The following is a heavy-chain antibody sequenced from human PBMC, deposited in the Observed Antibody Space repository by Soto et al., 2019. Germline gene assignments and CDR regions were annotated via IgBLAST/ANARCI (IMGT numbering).Heavy chain of an antibody. J-gene: IGHJ4*02. Sequence: EVQLAESGGGLVQPGGSLRLSCAASGFTVSSNFMSWVRQAPGKGLEWVSVIYRSGSTYSADSVKDRFTISRDNSKNTLYLQMNSLRTEDTAMYYCARDDTYSGYDLDHWGQGTLVTVSP. CDR3: ARDDTYSGYDLDH. D-gene: IGHD5-12*01. V-gene: IGHV3-66*01. CDR2: IYRSGST. CDR1: GFTVSSNF.